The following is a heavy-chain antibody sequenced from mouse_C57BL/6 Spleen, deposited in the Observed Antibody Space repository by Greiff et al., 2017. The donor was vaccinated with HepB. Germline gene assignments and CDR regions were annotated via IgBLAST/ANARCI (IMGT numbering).Heavy chain of an antibody. Sequence: EVQLQQSGPELVKPGASVKISCKASGYTFTDYYMNWVKQSPGQGLEWIGDINPNNGGTSYNQKFKGKATLTVDKSSSTAYMELRSLTSEDSAVYYCASRDYSNYGGFAYWGQGTLVTVAA. V-gene: IGHV1-26*01. D-gene: IGHD2-5*01. J-gene: IGHJ3*01. CDR1: GYTFTDYY. CDR3: ASRDYSNYGGFAY. CDR2: INPNNGGT.